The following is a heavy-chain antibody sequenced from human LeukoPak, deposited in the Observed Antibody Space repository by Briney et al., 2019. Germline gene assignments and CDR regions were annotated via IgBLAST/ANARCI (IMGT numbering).Heavy chain of an antibody. CDR1: GGSISRFY. V-gene: IGHV4-4*07. Sequence: TDSLSLTRSLVGGSISRFYSGSVPGPAGGGREWGGRIYTSGSTNYNPSLKSRVTISVDTSKNQFSLKLSSVTAADTAVYYCARQEGQGGATAFDYWGQGTLVTVSS. CDR3: ARQEGQGGATAFDY. D-gene: IGHD1-26*01. CDR2: IYTSGST. J-gene: IGHJ4*02.